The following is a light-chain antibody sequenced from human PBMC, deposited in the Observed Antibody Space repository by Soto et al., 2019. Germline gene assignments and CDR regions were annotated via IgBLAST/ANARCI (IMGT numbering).Light chain of an antibody. CDR1: QSVSSSY. J-gene: IGKJ5*01. Sequence: EIVMTQSPATLSVSPGERATLSFSASQSVSSSYLAWYQQKPGQAPRLLIYGASSRATGIPDRFSGSGSGTDFTLTINRLEPEDFAVYYCQQYGSSITFGQGTRLEIK. CDR2: GAS. V-gene: IGKV3-20*01. CDR3: QQYGSSIT.